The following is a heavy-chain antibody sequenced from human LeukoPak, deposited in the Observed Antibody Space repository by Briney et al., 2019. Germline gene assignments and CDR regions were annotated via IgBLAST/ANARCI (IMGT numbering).Heavy chain of an antibody. V-gene: IGHV3-53*01. CDR3: ARRAGAYTHPYDY. J-gene: IGHJ4*02. Sequence: GGSLRLSCAASGFTVSSNYMSWVRQAPGKGLEWVSFICSAGSIYYSDSVKGRFTISIDNSKNTLYLQMNSLRAEDTAVYYCARRAGAYTHPYDYWGQGTLVTVSS. CDR1: GFTVSSNY. CDR2: ICSAGSI. D-gene: IGHD3-16*01.